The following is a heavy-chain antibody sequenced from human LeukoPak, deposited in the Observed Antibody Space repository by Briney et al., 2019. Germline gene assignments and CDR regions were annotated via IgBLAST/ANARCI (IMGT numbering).Heavy chain of an antibody. CDR1: GFTFSDYD. D-gene: IGHD1-1*01. V-gene: IGHV3-13*01. J-gene: IGHJ4*01. CDR3: ARVAKERVGGVYYFDY. Sequence: GGSLRLSCAASGFTFSDYDMHWVRQATGKGLEWVSAIGTAGDTYYTGSVKGRLTISRENAKNSLYLQMNSLRAGDTAVYYCARVAKERVGGVYYFDYWGHGTLVTVSS. CDR2: IGTAGDT.